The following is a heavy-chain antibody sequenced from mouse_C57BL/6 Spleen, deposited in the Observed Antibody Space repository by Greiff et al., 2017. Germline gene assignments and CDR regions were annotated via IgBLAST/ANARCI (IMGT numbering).Heavy chain of an antibody. Sequence: VQLQQPGAELVKPGASVKLSCKASGYTFTSYWMQWVKQRPGQGLEWIGEIDPSDSYTNYNQKFKGKATLTVDTSSSTAYMQLSSLTSEDSAVYYCARSVGDYYFDYWGQGTTLTVSS. CDR2: IDPSDSYT. CDR1: GYTFTSYW. CDR3: ARSVGDYYFDY. D-gene: IGHD3-3*01. V-gene: IGHV1-50*01. J-gene: IGHJ2*01.